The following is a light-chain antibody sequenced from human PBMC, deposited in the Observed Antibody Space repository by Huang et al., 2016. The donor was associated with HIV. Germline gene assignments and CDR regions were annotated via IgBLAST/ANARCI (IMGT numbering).Light chain of an antibody. CDR1: QSVYASSTSKDY. J-gene: IGKJ1*01. CDR3: QQYYSSPQT. CDR2: CAS. V-gene: IGKV4-1*01. Sequence: DIIMSQSPESLTVSLGERATLNCRSSQSVYASSTSKDYMAWFQQKPGQPPRLLLFCASSREVGVPDRFSGSGSGTHFTLTIANLQPEDAAIYYCQQYYSSPQTFGQGTRV.